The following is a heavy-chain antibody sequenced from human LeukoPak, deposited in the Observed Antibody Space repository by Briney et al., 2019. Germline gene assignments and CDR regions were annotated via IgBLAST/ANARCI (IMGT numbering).Heavy chain of an antibody. CDR3: ARGHGSGSYRFDY. D-gene: IGHD3-10*01. J-gene: IGHJ4*02. V-gene: IGHV3-33*01. CDR2: IWYDGSNK. Sequence: GGSLRLSCAASGFTFSSYGMHWVRQAPGKGLEWVAVIWYDGSNKYYADSVKGRFTISRDDSKNTLYLQMNSLRAEDTAVYYCARGHGSGSYRFDYWGQGTLVTVSS. CDR1: GFTFSSYG.